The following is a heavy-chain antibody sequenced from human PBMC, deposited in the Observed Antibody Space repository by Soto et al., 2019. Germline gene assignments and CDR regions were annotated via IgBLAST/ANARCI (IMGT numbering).Heavy chain of an antibody. Sequence: SETLSLTCTVSCGSISSGGYYWSWIRQHPGKGLEWIGYIYYSGSTYYNPSLKSRVTISVDTSKNQFSLKLSSVTAADTAVYYCAVTIDKIELDPWGQGTLVTVSS. CDR1: CGSISSGGYY. CDR2: IYYSGST. V-gene: IGHV4-31*03. J-gene: IGHJ5*02. CDR3: AVTIDKIELDP. D-gene: IGHD3-10*01.